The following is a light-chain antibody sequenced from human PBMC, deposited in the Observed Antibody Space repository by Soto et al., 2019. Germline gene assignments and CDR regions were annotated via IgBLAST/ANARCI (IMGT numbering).Light chain of an antibody. J-gene: IGKJ1*01. CDR1: QSLTNNY. CDR2: GAS. CDR3: QQNEAVVM. Sequence: EIVLTQSPCTLSLSPGERATISCRASQSLTNNYFAWYQQKPGRALRLLIDGASNRATGIPDRLSGSGSGTYFTLSISSQENKLVAIYDCQQNEAVVMFGKGTKVEI. V-gene: IGKV3-20*01.